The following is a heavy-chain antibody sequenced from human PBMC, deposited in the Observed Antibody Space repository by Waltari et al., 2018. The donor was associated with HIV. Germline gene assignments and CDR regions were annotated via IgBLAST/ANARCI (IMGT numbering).Heavy chain of an antibody. V-gene: IGHV3-15*01. D-gene: IGHD2-15*01. CDR1: GFTFNNAW. J-gene: IGHJ4*02. CDR2: IKSKTDGGTT. Sequence: EVQLVESGGGLVKPGGSLRLSCAASGFTFNNAWMSWGRQAPGKGLEWVCRIKSKTDGGTTDYAAPVKGRFTISRDDSKNTLYLQMNSLKTEDTAVYYCSTTPARGDHWGQGTLVTVSS. CDR3: STTPARGDH.